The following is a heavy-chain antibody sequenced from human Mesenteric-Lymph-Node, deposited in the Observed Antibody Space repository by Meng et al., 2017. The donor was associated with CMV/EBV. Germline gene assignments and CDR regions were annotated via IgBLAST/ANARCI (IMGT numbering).Heavy chain of an antibody. Sequence: GGSLRLSCAASGFTFRDYYMSWIRQAPGKGPEWVSYISSSGYTIYYADSVRGRFTFSRDNAKNSLYLQMNSLRAEDTAVYYCARGVGANYYFDYWGRGALVTVSS. V-gene: IGHV3-11*01. J-gene: IGHJ4*02. CDR1: GFTFRDYY. CDR3: ARGVGANYYFDY. D-gene: IGHD1-26*01. CDR2: ISSSGYTI.